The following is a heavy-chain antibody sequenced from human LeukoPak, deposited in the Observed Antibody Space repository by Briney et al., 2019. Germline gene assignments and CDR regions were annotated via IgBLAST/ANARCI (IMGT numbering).Heavy chain of an antibody. V-gene: IGHV4-34*01. Sequence: SETLSLTCAVYGESCTTFYWGWIRQTPGKGLEWIGEINHTGSTNYNPSLKSRITISIDTSKNQFSMKLSAVSAADTAVYYCASVRRGFGESSKYYAYYYMHVWGNGTTVTIAS. CDR2: INHTGST. J-gene: IGHJ6*03. CDR1: GESCTTFY. CDR3: ASVRRGFGESSKYYAYYYMHV. D-gene: IGHD3-10*01.